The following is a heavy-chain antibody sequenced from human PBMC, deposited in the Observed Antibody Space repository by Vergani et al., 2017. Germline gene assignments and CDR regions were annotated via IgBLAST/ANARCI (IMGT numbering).Heavy chain of an antibody. CDR3: AKDPRLKEDYYYYYMDV. CDR2: ISHDGNKK. J-gene: IGHJ6*03. CDR1: GFTFSNYG. Sequence: QVQLVESGGSVVQPGRSLRLSCAASGFTFSNYGLHWVRQAPGQGLEWVAVISHDGNKKYYVDSVKGRFTICRDNSKNTLYLYMNSLRADDTAVYYCAKDPRLKEDYYYYYMDVWGKGTTVTVSS. V-gene: IGHV3-30*18.